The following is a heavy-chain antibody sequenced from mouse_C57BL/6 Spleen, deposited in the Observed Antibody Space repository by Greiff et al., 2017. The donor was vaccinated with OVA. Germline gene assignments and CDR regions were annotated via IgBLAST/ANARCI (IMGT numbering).Heavy chain of an antibody. Sequence: EVQLKESGPGLVKPSQSLSLTCSVTGYSITSGYYWNWIRQFPGNKLEWMGYISYDGSNNYNPSLKNRISITRDTSKNQFFLKLNSVTTEDTATYYCARDLGYYGSSGYYFDYWGQGTTLTVSS. D-gene: IGHD1-1*01. CDR3: ARDLGYYGSSGYYFDY. V-gene: IGHV3-6*01. J-gene: IGHJ2*01. CDR1: GYSITSGYY. CDR2: ISYDGSN.